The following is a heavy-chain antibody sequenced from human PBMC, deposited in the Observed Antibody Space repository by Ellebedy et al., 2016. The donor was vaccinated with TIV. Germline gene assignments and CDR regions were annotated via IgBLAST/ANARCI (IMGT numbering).Heavy chain of an antibody. V-gene: IGHV5-10-1*01. D-gene: IGHD7-27*01. CDR2: IDPGDPSGSYT. Sequence: GESLKISXRTSGYTFTLYWITWVRQMPGKGLEWMARIDPGDPSGSYTTYSPSVQGHVTISTDKSITTAYLQWSSLEASDTAMYYCARHELGSNAAFDYWGQGTLVTVSS. J-gene: IGHJ4*02. CDR3: ARHELGSNAAFDY. CDR1: GYTFTLYW.